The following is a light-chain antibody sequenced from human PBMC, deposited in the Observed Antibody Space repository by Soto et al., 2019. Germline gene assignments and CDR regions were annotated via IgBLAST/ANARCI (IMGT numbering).Light chain of an antibody. V-gene: IGLV4-69*01. J-gene: IGLJ7*01. Sequence: QAVVTQSPSASASLGASVKLTCTLSSGHSNYAIAWHQQQPEKGPRYLMKVNSGGSHIKGDGIPDRFSGSSSGAERYLFISSLQSEDEADYYCQTWGTGSAIVVFGGGTQLTFL. CDR2: VNSGGSH. CDR3: QTWGTGSAIVV. CDR1: SGHSNYA.